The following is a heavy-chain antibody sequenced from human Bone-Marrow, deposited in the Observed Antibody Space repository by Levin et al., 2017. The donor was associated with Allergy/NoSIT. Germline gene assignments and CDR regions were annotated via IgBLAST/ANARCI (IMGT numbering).Heavy chain of an antibody. J-gene: IGHJ3*02. D-gene: IGHD4-17*01. V-gene: IGHV4-61*03. Sequence: SETLSLTCSVSGGSVRGENYYWSWIRQPPGKRLEWIGYISYSGATTYSPSLESSVTISLGASENHFSLRLSSLTAADTAVYYCARDHGDSSDAFAIWGQGTMVTVSS. CDR1: GGSVRGENYY. CDR3: ARDHGDSSDAFAI. CDR2: ISYSGAT.